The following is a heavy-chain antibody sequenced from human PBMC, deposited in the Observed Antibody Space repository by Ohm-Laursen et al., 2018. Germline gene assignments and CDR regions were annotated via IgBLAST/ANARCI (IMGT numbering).Heavy chain of an antibody. Sequence: SLRLSCTASGFIFSDYGMHWVRQAPGKGLEWVAVISYDGSNKYYADSVKGRFTISRDNSKNTLYLQMNSLRAEDTAVYYCAKDSSGWYDTGNYFDYCGQGTLVTVSS. V-gene: IGHV3-30*18. J-gene: IGHJ4*02. CDR2: ISYDGSNK. CDR1: GFIFSDYG. D-gene: IGHD6-19*01. CDR3: AKDSSGWYDTGNYFDY.